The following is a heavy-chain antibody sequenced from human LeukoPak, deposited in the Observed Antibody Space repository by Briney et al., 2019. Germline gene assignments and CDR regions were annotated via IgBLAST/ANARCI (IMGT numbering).Heavy chain of an antibody. J-gene: IGHJ4*02. CDR2: IYYSGST. Sequence: SETLSLTCTVSGGSISNSNYYWGWIRQSPGKGLEWTGNIYYSGSTYYNPSLKSRVTISVDTSKNQFSLKLSSVTAADTAVYYCARQENYDFVWGSYDYWGQGTLVTVSS. CDR1: GGSISNSNYY. D-gene: IGHD3-16*01. V-gene: IGHV4-39*01. CDR3: ARQENYDFVWGSYDY.